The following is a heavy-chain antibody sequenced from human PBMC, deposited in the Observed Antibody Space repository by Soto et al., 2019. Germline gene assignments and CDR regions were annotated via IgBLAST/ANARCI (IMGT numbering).Heavy chain of an antibody. CDR1: GGSISSSNW. D-gene: IGHD3-10*01. CDR2: IYHSGST. V-gene: IGHV4-4*02. Sequence: QVQLQESGPGLVKPSGTLSLTCAVSGGSISSSNWWSWVRQPPGKGLEWIGEIYHSGSTNYNPSLKSRVPISVDKPKNQFSLKLSSVTAADTAVYYCARGLLLWFGESYYYYYGMDVWGRGTTVTVSS. J-gene: IGHJ6*02. CDR3: ARGLLLWFGESYYYYYGMDV.